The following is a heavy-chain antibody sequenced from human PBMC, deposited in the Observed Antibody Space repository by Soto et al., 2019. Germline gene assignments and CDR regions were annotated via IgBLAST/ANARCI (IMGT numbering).Heavy chain of an antibody. CDR3: AKSLWVGATTEGIDY. Sequence: EVQLLESGGTLVQPGGSLRLSCAASGFTFRTYAMNWVRQAPGKGLEWVSGIGASGGSTYYSDSLKGRFTISRDNSRNTVFLQMKSLRAEDTAVYYCAKSLWVGATTEGIDYWGQGTLVTVSS. CDR1: GFTFRTYA. CDR2: IGASGGST. D-gene: IGHD1-26*01. J-gene: IGHJ4*02. V-gene: IGHV3-23*01.